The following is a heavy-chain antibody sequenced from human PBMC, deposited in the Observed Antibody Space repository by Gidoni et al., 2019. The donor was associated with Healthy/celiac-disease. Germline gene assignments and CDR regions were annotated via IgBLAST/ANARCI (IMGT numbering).Heavy chain of an antibody. V-gene: IGHV3-21*01. Sequence: EVQLVESGGGLVKPGGSLRLSCAASGFTFSSYSMNWVRQAPGKGLEWVSSISSSSSYIYYADSVKGRFTISRDNAKNSLYLQMNSLRAEDTAVYYCARDPGYCSSTSCYRWFDPWGQGTLVTVSS. CDR2: ISSSSSYI. D-gene: IGHD2-2*01. CDR3: ARDPGYCSSTSCYRWFDP. J-gene: IGHJ5*02. CDR1: GFTFSSYS.